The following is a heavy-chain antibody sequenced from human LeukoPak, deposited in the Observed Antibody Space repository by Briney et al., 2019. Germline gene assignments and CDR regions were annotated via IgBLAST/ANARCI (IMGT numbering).Heavy chain of an antibody. CDR1: GGTFSSYA. CDR2: IIPIFGTA. J-gene: IGHJ4*02. V-gene: IGHV1-69*05. D-gene: IGHD6-6*01. Sequence: ASVKVSCKASGGTFSSYAISWVQQAPGQGLEWMGGIIPIFGTANYAQKFQGRVTITTDESTSTAYMELSSLRSEDTAVYYCASAAVPIAARPLDYWGQGTLVTVSS. CDR3: ASAAVPIAARPLDY.